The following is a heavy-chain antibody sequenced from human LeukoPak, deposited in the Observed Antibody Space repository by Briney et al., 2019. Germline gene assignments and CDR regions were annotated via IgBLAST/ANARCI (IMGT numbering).Heavy chain of an antibody. CDR3: AKDRLLNCRGDCYIFDY. Sequence: SETLSLTCTVSGGSITSSSYYWGWIRQPPGTGLEWIGSVYYSGNTYYNSSLKSRVTISVDTSKNQFSLKLSSVTAADTAVYYCAKDRLLNCRGDCYIFDYWGQGTVVTVSS. V-gene: IGHV4-39*07. CDR1: GGSITSSSYY. D-gene: IGHD2-21*02. J-gene: IGHJ4*02. CDR2: VYYSGNT.